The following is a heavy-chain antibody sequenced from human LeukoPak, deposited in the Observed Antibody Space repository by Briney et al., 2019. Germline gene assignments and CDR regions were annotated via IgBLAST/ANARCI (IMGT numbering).Heavy chain of an antibody. CDR2: IGPGGDNK. V-gene: IGHV3-23*01. CDR1: GFTFSNFG. D-gene: IGHD3-10*01. J-gene: IGHJ3*02. Sequence: PGGSLRLSCAASGFTFSNFGMNWVRQAPGKGLQWVSGIGPGGDNKYYADSLEGRFTISRDNSKNTVYLQMNSLRAEDTALYYCAQDISWFAFDIWGQGTMATVSS. CDR3: AQDISWFAFDI.